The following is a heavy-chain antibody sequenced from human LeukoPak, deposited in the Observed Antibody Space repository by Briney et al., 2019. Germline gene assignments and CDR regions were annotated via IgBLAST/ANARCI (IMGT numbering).Heavy chain of an antibody. CDR2: IYPGDSDT. J-gene: IGHJ6*03. D-gene: IGHD1-7*01. CDR3: ARILNYVQGNYMDV. Sequence: GESLQISCQGSGYIFTSYWIGWVRQLPGKGLEGVGIIYPGDSDTRYSPSFQGQVTISADKSISTAYLQWSSLKASYTAMYYCARILNYVQGNYMDVWGKGTTVTVSS. CDR1: GYIFTSYW. V-gene: IGHV5-51*01.